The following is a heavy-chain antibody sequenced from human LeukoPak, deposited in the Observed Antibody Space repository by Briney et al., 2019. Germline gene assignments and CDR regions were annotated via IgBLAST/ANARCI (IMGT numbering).Heavy chain of an antibody. CDR2: IYYSGST. CDR3: ASTSSVTGTTSWFDP. Sequence: TLSLTCTVSGGSISGGGYYWSWIRQHPGKGLEWIGYIYYSGSTYYNPSLKSRVTISVDTSKNQFSLKLSSVTAADTAVYYCASTSSVTGTTSWFDPWGQGTLVTVSS. D-gene: IGHD1-7*01. V-gene: IGHV4-31*03. J-gene: IGHJ5*02. CDR1: GGSISGGGYY.